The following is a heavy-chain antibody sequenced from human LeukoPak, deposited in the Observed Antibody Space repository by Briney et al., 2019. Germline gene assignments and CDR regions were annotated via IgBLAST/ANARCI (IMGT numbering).Heavy chain of an antibody. J-gene: IGHJ3*02. CDR3: ARGGPRRDYVWGSYRYPNPKPDAFDI. CDR2: INHSGST. CDR1: GGSISSSSYY. D-gene: IGHD3-16*02. Sequence: SETLSLTCTVSGGSISSSSYYWGWLRQPPGKGLEWIGEINHSGSTNYNPSLKSRVTISVDTSKNQFSLKLSSVTAADTAVYYCARGGPRRDYVWGSYRYPNPKPDAFDIWGQGTMVTVSS. V-gene: IGHV4-39*07.